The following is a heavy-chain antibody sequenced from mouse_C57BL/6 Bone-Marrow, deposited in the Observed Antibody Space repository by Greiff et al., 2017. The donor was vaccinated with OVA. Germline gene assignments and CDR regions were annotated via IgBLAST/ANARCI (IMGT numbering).Heavy chain of an antibody. J-gene: IGHJ2*01. CDR2: IDPSDSYT. V-gene: IGHV1-69*01. Sequence: QVQLKQPGAELVMPGASVKLSCKASGYTFTSYWMHWVKQRPGQGLEWIGEIDPSDSYTNYNQKFKGKSTLTVDKSSSTAYMKLSSLTSEDSAVYYCAREAYYYGSKAYWGQGTTLTVSS. CDR3: AREAYYYGSKAY. D-gene: IGHD1-1*01. CDR1: GYTFTSYW.